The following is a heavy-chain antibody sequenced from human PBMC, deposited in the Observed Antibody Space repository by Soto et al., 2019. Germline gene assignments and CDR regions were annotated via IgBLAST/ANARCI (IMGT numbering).Heavy chain of an antibody. J-gene: IGHJ4*02. D-gene: IGHD4-17*01. CDR3: ARDPSYDYGDYLMDY. Sequence: VQLVESGGGVVQPGRSLRLSCAASGFTFSSYGMHWVRQAPGKGLEWVAVIWYDGSNKYYADSVKGRFTISRDNSKNTLYLQMNSLRAEDTAVYYCARDPSYDYGDYLMDYWGQGTLVTVSS. V-gene: IGHV3-33*01. CDR2: IWYDGSNK. CDR1: GFTFSSYG.